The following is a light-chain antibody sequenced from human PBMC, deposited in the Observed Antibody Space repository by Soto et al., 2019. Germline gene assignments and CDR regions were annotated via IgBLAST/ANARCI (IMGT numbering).Light chain of an antibody. CDR2: GAS. J-gene: IGKJ5*01. CDR3: QQYGSSPPII. Sequence: EIVLTQSPGTLSLSPGERATLSCRASHSVSSSYLAWYQQKPGQAPRLLIYGASSRATGIPDRFSGSGSGTDFTLTISRLEPEDFAVYYCQQYGSSPPIIFGQGTRLEIK. V-gene: IGKV3-20*01. CDR1: HSVSSSY.